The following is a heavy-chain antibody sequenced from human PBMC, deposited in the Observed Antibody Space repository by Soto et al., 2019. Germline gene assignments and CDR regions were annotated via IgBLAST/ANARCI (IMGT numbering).Heavy chain of an antibody. CDR1: GGSFSGYY. Sequence: SETLSLTCAVYGGSFSGYYWSWIRQPPGKGLEWIGEINHSGSTNYNPSLKSRVTISVDTSKNQFSLKLSSVTAADTAVYYCAGRPGIAVAGTARSFFSWGQGTLVTVSS. J-gene: IGHJ5*02. CDR3: AGRPGIAVAGTARSFFS. CDR2: INHSGST. V-gene: IGHV4-34*01. D-gene: IGHD6-19*01.